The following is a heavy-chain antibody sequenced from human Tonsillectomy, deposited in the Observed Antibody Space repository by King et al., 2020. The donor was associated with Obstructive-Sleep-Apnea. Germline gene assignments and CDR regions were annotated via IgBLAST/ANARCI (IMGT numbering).Heavy chain of an antibody. CDR3: ARDRGEHAYGGPHHWYFDL. J-gene: IGHJ2*01. Sequence: QLQESGPGLVSPSETLSLACIVSGDSMSSYYWSWIRQPPGRGLEWIGNIYYSGGTKYNPSLKSRVTISVDTSKNQFSLRLNSVTAADTAVYYCARDRGEHAYGGPHHWYFDLWGRGTLVTVSS. CDR2: IYYSGGT. CDR1: GDSMSSYY. V-gene: IGHV4-59*01. D-gene: IGHD4-23*01.